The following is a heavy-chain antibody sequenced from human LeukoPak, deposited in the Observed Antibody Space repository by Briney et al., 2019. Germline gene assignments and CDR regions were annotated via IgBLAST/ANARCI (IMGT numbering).Heavy chain of an antibody. Sequence: PSETLSLTCTVSGGSISSYYWSWIRQPPGKGLEWIGYIYYSGSTNYNPSLKSRVTISVDTSKNQFSLKLSSVTAADTAVYYCARPKEMGDAFDIWGQGTMVTVSS. J-gene: IGHJ3*02. CDR3: ARPKEMGDAFDI. CDR1: GGSISSYY. V-gene: IGHV4-59*12. D-gene: IGHD5-24*01. CDR2: IYYSGST.